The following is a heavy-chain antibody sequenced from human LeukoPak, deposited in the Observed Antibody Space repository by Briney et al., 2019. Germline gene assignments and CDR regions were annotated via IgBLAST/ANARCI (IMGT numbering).Heavy chain of an antibody. V-gene: IGHV3-30*03. J-gene: IGHJ4*02. Sequence: PGGSLRLSCAASGFTFSSYGIHWVRQAPGKGLEWVAVISYDGRSKYYGDSVKGRFTISRDNSKNTLYLQMNSLRPEDTAVYYCARGKGWSDCWGQGTLVTVSS. CDR3: ARGKGWSDC. CDR1: GFTFSSYG. D-gene: IGHD6-19*01. CDR2: ISYDGRSK.